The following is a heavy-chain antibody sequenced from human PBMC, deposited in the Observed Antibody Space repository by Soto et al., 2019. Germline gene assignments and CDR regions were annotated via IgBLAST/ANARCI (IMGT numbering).Heavy chain of an antibody. D-gene: IGHD3-22*01. CDR1: GFTFSDYY. CDR3: ARGSLNYYDSSRWFDP. CDR2: ISSSSSYT. J-gene: IGHJ5*02. Sequence: PGVSLRLSCAASGFTFSDYYMSWIRQAPGKGLEWVSYISSSSSYTNYADSVKGRFTISRDNAKNSLYLQMNSLRSEDTAVYYCARGSLNYYDSSRWFDPWGQGTLVTVAS. V-gene: IGHV3-11*05.